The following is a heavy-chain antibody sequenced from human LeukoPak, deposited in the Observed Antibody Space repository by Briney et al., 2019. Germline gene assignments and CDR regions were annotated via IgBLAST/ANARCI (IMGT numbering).Heavy chain of an antibody. Sequence: GGSLRLSCAASGVTFSNYSMNWVRQAPGKGLEWASYISSTSTRYYADSVKGRFTISRDTAKNSLYLQMNSLRAEDTAVYYCARSELGISEWFDPWGQGTLVTVSS. J-gene: IGHJ5*02. V-gene: IGHV3-48*04. D-gene: IGHD7-27*01. CDR2: ISSTSTR. CDR1: GVTFSNYS. CDR3: ARSELGISEWFDP.